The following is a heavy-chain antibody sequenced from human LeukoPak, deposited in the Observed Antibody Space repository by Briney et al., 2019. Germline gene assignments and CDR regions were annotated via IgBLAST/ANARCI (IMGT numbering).Heavy chain of an antibody. CDR2: INHSGST. D-gene: IGHD6-19*01. CDR1: GGSFSGYY. J-gene: IGHJ3*02. V-gene: IGHV4-34*01. Sequence: PSETLSLTCAVYGGSFSGYYWSRIRQPPGKGLEWIGEINHSGSTNYNPSLKSRVTISVDTSKNQFSLKLSSVTAADTAVYYCARERSSGWYCAFDIWGQGTMVTVSS. CDR3: ARERSSGWYCAFDI.